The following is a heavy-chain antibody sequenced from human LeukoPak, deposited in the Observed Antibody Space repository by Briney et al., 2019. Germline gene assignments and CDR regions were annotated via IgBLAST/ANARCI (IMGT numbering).Heavy chain of an antibody. CDR1: GYTFTGYY. D-gene: IGHD3-9*01. Sequence: ASVKVSCKASGYTFTGYYMHWVRQAPGQGLEWMGWINPNSGGTNYAQKFQGRVTMTRDTSISTAYMELSRLRSDDTAVYYCAREYYDILTGYENYYYYGMDVWGQGTTVTDSS. CDR2: INPNSGGT. J-gene: IGHJ6*02. V-gene: IGHV1-2*02. CDR3: AREYYDILTGYENYYYYGMDV.